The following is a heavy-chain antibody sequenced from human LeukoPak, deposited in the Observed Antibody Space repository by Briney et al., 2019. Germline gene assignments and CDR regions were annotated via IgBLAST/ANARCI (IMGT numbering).Heavy chain of an antibody. Sequence: GGSLRLSCAASGFTFSSYGTHWVRQAPGKGLEWVAVISYDGSNKYYADSVKGRFTISRDNSKNTLHLQMNSLRVEDTAVYYCAKGERFDPWGQGTPVTVSS. J-gene: IGHJ5*02. V-gene: IGHV3-30*18. CDR1: GFTFSSYG. CDR2: ISYDGSNK. CDR3: AKGERFDP.